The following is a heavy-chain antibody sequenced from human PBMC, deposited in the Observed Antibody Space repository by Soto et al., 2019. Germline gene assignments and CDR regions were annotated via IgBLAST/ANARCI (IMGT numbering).Heavy chain of an antibody. J-gene: IGHJ5*02. Sequence: GESLTVSCKASGCSFTNYWIGWVRQMPGKGLEWMGAIYPGDSDTKYSPPFQRQVTISADKSISTTYLQWSTGKTYDTAMYYCPSIDDYPWRRQNWFDTWGQGTLVTVS. V-gene: IGHV5-51*01. CDR2: IYPGDSDT. CDR1: GCSFTNYW. CDR3: PSIDDYPWRRQNWFDT. D-gene: IGHD3-16*01.